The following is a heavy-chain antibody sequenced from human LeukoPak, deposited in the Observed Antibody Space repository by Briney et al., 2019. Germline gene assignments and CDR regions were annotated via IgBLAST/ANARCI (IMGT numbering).Heavy chain of an antibody. Sequence: GGSLRLSCAASGFTFSNYGMHWVRQAPGKGLEWVAVIWYDGSNKYYGDSVKGRFTISRDNSKNTLYLQMNSLRAEDTAVYYCARDFLLYGSIDAFDIWGQGTMVTVSS. J-gene: IGHJ3*02. V-gene: IGHV3-33*01. D-gene: IGHD3-16*01. CDR2: IWYDGSNK. CDR3: ARDFLLYGSIDAFDI. CDR1: GFTFSNYG.